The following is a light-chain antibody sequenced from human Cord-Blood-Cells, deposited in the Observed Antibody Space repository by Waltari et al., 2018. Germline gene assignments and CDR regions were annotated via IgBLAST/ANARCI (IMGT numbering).Light chain of an antibody. CDR3: SSYTSSSTWV. V-gene: IGLV2-18*02. J-gene: IGLJ3*02. CDR1: SSDVGSYR. CDR2: EVS. Sequence: QSALTQPPSVSGSPGQSVTISCTGNSSDVGSYRVSWYQQPPGTAPKLMIYEVSNRPSGVPDRFSGSKSGNTASLTISGLQAEDEADYYCSSYTSSSTWVFGGGTKLTVL.